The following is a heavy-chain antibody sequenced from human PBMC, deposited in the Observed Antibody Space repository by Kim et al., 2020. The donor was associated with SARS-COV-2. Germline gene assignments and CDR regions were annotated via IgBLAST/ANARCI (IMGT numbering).Heavy chain of an antibody. D-gene: IGHD3-9*01. V-gene: IGHV3-74*01. J-gene: IGHJ6*02. CDR3: ARDGYFDWLLYHYYGMDV. Sequence: KGRLTISIDNGNNRLYLQMNSLRAEDTAVYYCARDGYFDWLLYHYYGMDVWGQGTTVTVSS.